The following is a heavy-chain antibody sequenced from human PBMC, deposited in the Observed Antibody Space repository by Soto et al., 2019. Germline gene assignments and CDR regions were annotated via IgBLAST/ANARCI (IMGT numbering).Heavy chain of an antibody. Sequence: GGSLRLACAASGIPFNRFAMNWVRQAAGNGLEWVSGISGDGTGTFYAASVEGRFTMSRDNSKNTMYLQMTALRDEDTAVYSCAKISAHVASFWGQGALVTVSS. CDR1: GIPFNRFA. CDR2: ISGDGTGT. D-gene: IGHD3-16*01. J-gene: IGHJ4*02. V-gene: IGHV3-23*01. CDR3: AKISAHVASF.